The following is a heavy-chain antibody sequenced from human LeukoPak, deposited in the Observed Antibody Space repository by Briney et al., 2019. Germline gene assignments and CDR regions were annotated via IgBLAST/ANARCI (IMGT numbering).Heavy chain of an antibody. J-gene: IGHJ5*02. CDR3: ARDACSGGSCYSGMVHWFDP. CDR2: IYYSGST. D-gene: IGHD2-15*01. V-gene: IGHV4-31*03. CDR1: GGSISSGGYY. Sequence: SQTLSLTCTVSGGSISSGGYYWSWIRQHPGKGLEWIGYIYYSGSTYYNPSLKSRVTISVDTSKNQFSLKLSSVTAADTAVYYCARDACSGGSCYSGMVHWFDPSGQGTLVTVSS.